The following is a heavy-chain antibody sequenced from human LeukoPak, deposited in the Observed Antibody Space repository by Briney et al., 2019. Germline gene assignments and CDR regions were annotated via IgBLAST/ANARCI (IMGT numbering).Heavy chain of an antibody. D-gene: IGHD3-22*01. V-gene: IGHV3-48*04. CDR1: GFTFSSYS. Sequence: GGSLRLSCVASGFTFSSYSVAWVRQAPGKGLEWVSFISSSRTTTYYADSVKGRFTISRDNAKNSLYLQMNSLRVEDTAVYYCARDEWGEWLLRDLDYWGQGTLVTVSS. CDR2: ISSSRTTT. J-gene: IGHJ4*02. CDR3: ARDEWGEWLLRDLDY.